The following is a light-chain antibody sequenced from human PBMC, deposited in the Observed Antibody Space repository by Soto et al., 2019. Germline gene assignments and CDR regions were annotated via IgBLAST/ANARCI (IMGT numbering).Light chain of an antibody. CDR2: DVS. CDR1: SSDVGGYNY. J-gene: IGLJ1*01. Sequence: QSALTQPASVSGSPGQSITISCTGTSSDVGGYNYVSWYQQHPGKAPKLMIYDVSYRPSGVSNRFSGSKSGNTASLTISGLQAEDEADYYCSSYTSSSISRVFGTGTKLTVL. V-gene: IGLV2-14*01. CDR3: SSYTSSSISRV.